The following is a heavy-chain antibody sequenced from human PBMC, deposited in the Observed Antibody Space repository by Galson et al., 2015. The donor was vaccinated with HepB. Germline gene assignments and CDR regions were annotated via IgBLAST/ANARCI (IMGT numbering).Heavy chain of an antibody. V-gene: IGHV3-7*01. J-gene: IGHJ6*03. CDR3: ARVTDYYYYYMDV. CDR1: GFTFNSYW. CDR2: IKEDGSEK. Sequence: SLRLSCAASGFTFNSYWMSWVRQAPGKGLEWVANIKEDGSEKYYVDSVKGRFTISRDNAKNSLYLQMNSLRAEDTAVYYCARVTDYYYYYMDVWGKGTTVTVSS.